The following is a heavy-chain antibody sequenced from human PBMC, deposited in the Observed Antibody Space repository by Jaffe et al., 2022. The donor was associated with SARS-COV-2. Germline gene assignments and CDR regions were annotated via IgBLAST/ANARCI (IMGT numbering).Heavy chain of an antibody. CDR2: IYYNGNT. CDR3: ARGGWSHDH. J-gene: IGHJ4*02. V-gene: IGHV4-59*11. Sequence: QVQLQESGPGLVKPSETLSLTCTVSGGSISGHYWSWNRQPPGKGLEWIGYIYYNGNTNYSPSLKSRVTMSVDTSRNQFSLRLSSVTAADTAVYYCARGGWSHDHWGQGTLVTVSS. D-gene: IGHD6-19*01. CDR1: GGSISGHY.